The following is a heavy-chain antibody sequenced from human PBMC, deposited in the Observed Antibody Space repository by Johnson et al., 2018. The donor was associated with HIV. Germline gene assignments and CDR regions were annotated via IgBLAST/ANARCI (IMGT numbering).Heavy chain of an antibody. CDR2: IRSDGTNE. CDR3: AKALGNILGGKACDV. V-gene: IGHV3-30*02. Sequence: QVQLVESGGGVVQPGGSLRLSCAASGFTFRNYGMHWVRQAPGKGLEWVAYIRSDGTNESFADSAKGRFTISRDNSKNTLYVQLNSLRAEDTAVYFCAKALGNILGGKACDVGGQGTMVTVSS. D-gene: IGHD3-16*01. J-gene: IGHJ3*01. CDR1: GFTFRNYG.